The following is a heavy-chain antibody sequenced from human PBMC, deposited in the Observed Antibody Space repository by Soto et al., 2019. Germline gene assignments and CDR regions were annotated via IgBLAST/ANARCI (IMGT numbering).Heavy chain of an antibody. D-gene: IGHD4-17*01. CDR1: GFTFSMFS. J-gene: IGHJ5*02. Sequence: GGSLRLSCSASGFTFSMFSMHWVRQAPGKGLEYVSGISSNGDSTYYADSVKGRFTISRDNSKNTLYLQMSSLRAVDTAVYYCVHPRSTVQIPPTWGQGTLVTV. CDR3: VHPRSTVQIPPT. V-gene: IGHV3-64D*06. CDR2: ISSNGDST.